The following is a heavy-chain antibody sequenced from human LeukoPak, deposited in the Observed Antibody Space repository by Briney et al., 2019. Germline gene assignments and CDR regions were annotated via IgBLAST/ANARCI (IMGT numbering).Heavy chain of an antibody. J-gene: IGHJ4*02. D-gene: IGHD5-18*01. CDR3: AKDGDGFLGSYGFNY. Sequence: GRSLRLSCAASGFTFDDYAMHWVRQAPGKGLEWVSGISWNSGSIGYADSVKGRFTISRDNAKNSLYLQMNSLRAEDTALYYCAKDGDGFLGSYGFNYWGQGTLVTVSS. V-gene: IGHV3-9*01. CDR2: ISWNSGSI. CDR1: GFTFDDYA.